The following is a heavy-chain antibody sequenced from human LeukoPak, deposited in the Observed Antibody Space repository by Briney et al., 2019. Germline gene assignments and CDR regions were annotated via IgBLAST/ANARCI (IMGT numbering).Heavy chain of an antibody. CDR2: ISSSSSTI. CDR3: ARVPQEWELHPLDY. J-gene: IGHJ4*02. Sequence: GGSLRLSCAASGFTFSSYSMNWVRQAPGKGLEWVSYISSSSSTIYYADSVKGRFTISRDNAKNSLYLQMNSLRAEDTAVYYCARVPQEWELHPLDYWGQGALVAGAS. V-gene: IGHV3-48*01. CDR1: GFTFSSYS. D-gene: IGHD1-26*01.